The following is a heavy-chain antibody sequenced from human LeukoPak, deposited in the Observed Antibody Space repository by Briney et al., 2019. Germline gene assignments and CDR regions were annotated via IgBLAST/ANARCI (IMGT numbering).Heavy chain of an antibody. Sequence: SETLCLSCTVSGGSVNAYYWSWIRQRPGKGLEWVGDLYYSGATKYNPSPGGRVTTSLDPSQNHLSLRLTSVTAAATGVDFCARHERCSSVPCSTGRWFDPWGQGTLVTVSS. J-gene: IGHJ5*02. CDR1: GGSVNAYY. CDR2: LYYSGAT. CDR3: ARHERCSSVPCSTGRWFDP. D-gene: IGHD3-22*01. V-gene: IGHV4-59*08.